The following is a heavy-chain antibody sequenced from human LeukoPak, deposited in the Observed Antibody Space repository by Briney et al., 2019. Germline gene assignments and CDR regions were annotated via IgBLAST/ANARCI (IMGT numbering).Heavy chain of an antibody. CDR3: ARDWLPALDTGEVETVDY. V-gene: IGHV1-2*02. Sequence: GASVKVSCKASGYTFTGYYMHWVRQAPGQGLEWMGWINPNSGGTNYAQKFQGRVTMTRDTSISTAYMELSRLRSDDTAVYYCARDWLPALDTGEVETVDYWGQGTLVTVSS. J-gene: IGHJ4*02. CDR1: GYTFTGYY. CDR2: INPNSGGT. D-gene: IGHD7-27*01.